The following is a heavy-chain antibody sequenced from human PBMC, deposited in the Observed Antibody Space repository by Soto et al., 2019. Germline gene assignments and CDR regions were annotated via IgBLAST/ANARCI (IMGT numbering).Heavy chain of an antibody. V-gene: IGHV1-2*02. J-gene: IGHJ4*02. CDR2: INPNSGGGT. CDR1: GFTFIGHY. Sequence: ASVKVSCKASGFTFIGHYIHWVRQAPGQGLEWVGWINPNSGGGTVYAQKFQGRVTMTADTSTSIASMDLTSLRGDDTAVYYCAGSRTGALDYWGQGAPGTVPQ. D-gene: IGHD7-27*01. CDR3: AGSRTGALDY.